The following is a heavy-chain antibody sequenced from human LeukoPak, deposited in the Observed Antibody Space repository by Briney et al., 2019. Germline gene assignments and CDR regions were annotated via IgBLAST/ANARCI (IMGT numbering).Heavy chain of an antibody. J-gene: IGHJ4*02. V-gene: IGHV4-34*01. CDR3: ARGGYYYDSSGYYGY. CDR2: INHSGST. D-gene: IGHD3-22*01. CDR1: GGSFSGYY. Sequence: PSETLSLTCAVCGGSFSGYYWSWIRQPPGKGLEWIGEINHSGSTNYNPSLKSRVTISVDTSKNQFSLKLSSVTAADTAVYYCARGGYYYDSSGYYGYWGQGTLVTVSS.